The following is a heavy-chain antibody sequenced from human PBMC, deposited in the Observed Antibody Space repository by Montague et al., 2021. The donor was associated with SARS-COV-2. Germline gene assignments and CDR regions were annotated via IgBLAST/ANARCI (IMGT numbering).Heavy chain of an antibody. J-gene: IGHJ4*02. Sequence: LRLSCAASGFTFSDYYMSWIRQAPGKGLEWVSYISSSGSTIYYADSVKGRFTISRDNAKNSLYLQMNSLRAEDTAIYYCARESGSGSYYDYFDYWGQGTLVTGSS. CDR1: GFTFSDYY. D-gene: IGHD1-26*01. CDR2: ISSSGSTI. CDR3: ARESGSGSYYDYFDY. V-gene: IGHV3-11*01.